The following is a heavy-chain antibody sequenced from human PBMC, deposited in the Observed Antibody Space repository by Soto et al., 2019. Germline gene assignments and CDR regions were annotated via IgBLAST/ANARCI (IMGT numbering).Heavy chain of an antibody. Sequence: SETLSLTCTVSGGSINTFYWSWVRQPAGKGLEWIGRIFSSGSTSFNPSLASRVAMSVDTSKNLFSLNLSSVTAADMAVYYCAREGSYSAYNFAHGIQLWSFDFWGQGALVTVSS. CDR1: GGSINTFY. V-gene: IGHV4-4*07. J-gene: IGHJ4*02. CDR2: IFSSGST. CDR3: AREGSYSAYNFAHGIQLWSFDF. D-gene: IGHD5-12*01.